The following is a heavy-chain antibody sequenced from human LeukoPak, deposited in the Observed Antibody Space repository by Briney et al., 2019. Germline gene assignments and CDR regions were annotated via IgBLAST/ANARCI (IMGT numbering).Heavy chain of an antibody. J-gene: IGHJ1*01. CDR1: GFNFNSY. CDR2: INRDETDI. CDR3: ARGDGRGRSDGAT. Sequence: PGESLRLSCAASGFNFNSYMGWVRQAPEDGLEWVAIINRDETDIYYVDSVKGRFTISRDNAKSSLFLEMNSLRVEDTGVYYCARGDGRGRSDGATWGPGTLVTVS. D-gene: IGHD6-19*01. V-gene: IGHV3-7*01.